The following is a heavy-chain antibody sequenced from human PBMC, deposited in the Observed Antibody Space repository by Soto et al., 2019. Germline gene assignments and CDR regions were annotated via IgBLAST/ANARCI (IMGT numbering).Heavy chain of an antibody. J-gene: IGHJ6*02. CDR3: ARDRGGYYYGMDV. CDR1: GYTFTSYY. D-gene: IGHD3-10*01. CDR2: INPSGGST. V-gene: IGHV1-46*03. Sequence: QVQLVQSGAEVKKPGASVKVSCKASGYTFTSYYMHWVRQAPGQGLEWMGIINPSGGSTSYAQKFQGRGXXTXDXXTGTVYMERSSLRSEDTAVYYCARDRGGYYYGMDVWGQGTTVTVSS.